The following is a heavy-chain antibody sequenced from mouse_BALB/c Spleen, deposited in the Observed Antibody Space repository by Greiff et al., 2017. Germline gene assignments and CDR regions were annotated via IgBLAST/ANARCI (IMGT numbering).Heavy chain of an antibody. CDR1: GFTFSSYA. D-gene: IGHD2-4*01. Sequence: DVQLVESGGGLVKPGGSLKLSCAASGFTFSSYAMSWVRQTPEKRLEWVASISSGGSTYYPEGVKGRFTISRDNARNILYLQMSSLRSEDTAMYYCARGGGLRRAWFAYWGEGTLVTVSA. J-gene: IGHJ3*01. CDR2: ISSGGST. CDR3: ARGGGLRRAWFAY. V-gene: IGHV5-6-5*01.